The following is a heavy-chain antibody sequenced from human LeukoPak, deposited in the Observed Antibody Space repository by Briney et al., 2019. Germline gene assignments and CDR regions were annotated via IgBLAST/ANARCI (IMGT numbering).Heavy chain of an antibody. J-gene: IGHJ4*02. Sequence: ASVKVSCKASGYTFTSYGISWVRQAPGQGLEWMGWISAYNGNTNYAQKLQGRVTMTTDTSTSTAYMELRSLRSDDTAVYYCAGRRVSTDYYGGNHFDYWGQGTLVTVSS. CDR2: ISAYNGNT. CDR3: AGRRVSTDYYGGNHFDY. D-gene: IGHD4-23*01. CDR1: GYTFTSYG. V-gene: IGHV1-18*01.